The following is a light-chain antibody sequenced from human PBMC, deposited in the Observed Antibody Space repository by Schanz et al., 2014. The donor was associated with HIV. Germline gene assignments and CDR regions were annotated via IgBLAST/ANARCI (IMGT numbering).Light chain of an antibody. Sequence: QSVLTQPPSVSAAPGQKVTISCSGSSSNIGNNFVSWYQQFPGTAPQLLVYDNNQRPSGIPDRFSGSKSGTSASLAITGLQAEDEADYYCLSYDSSLSGWVFGGGTKLTVL. CDR1: SSNIGNNF. J-gene: IGLJ3*02. CDR3: LSYDSSLSGWV. CDR2: DNN. V-gene: IGLV1-51*01.